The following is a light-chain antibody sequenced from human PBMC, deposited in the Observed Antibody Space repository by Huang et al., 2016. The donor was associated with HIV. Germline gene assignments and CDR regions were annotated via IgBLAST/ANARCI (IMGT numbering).Light chain of an antibody. CDR1: QSVDTY. J-gene: IGKJ4*01. CDR3: QQRSSWPLT. Sequence: VLTQSPFTLSMSPGQYATLTCKTSQSVDTYLAWQQQRPGQGPILLIYDVYNRSPGVPTRCSCAGSGTDFTLIIDKLAPEDVALYFCQQRSSWPLTFGGGTRVE. V-gene: IGKV3-11*01. CDR2: DVY.